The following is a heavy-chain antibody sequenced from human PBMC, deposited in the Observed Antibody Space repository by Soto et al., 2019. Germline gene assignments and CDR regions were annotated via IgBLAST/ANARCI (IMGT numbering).Heavy chain of an antibody. Sequence: PGGSLRLSCAASGFTFSSYAMSWVRQAPGKGLEWVSAISGSGGSTYYADSVKGRFTISRDNSKNTLYLQMNSLRAEDTAVYYCAKGGRGWYKRSGAFDIWGQGTMVNVSS. J-gene: IGHJ3*02. CDR3: AKGGRGWYKRSGAFDI. CDR1: GFTFSSYA. CDR2: ISGSGGST. V-gene: IGHV3-23*01. D-gene: IGHD6-19*01.